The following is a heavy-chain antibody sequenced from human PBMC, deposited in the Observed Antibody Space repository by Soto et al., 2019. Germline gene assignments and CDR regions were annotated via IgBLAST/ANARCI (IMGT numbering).Heavy chain of an antibody. D-gene: IGHD2-8*02. V-gene: IGHV1-8*01. CDR3: ARDVYNTGWFDP. Sequence: ASVKVSCKASGYTFTSYDINWVRQATGQGLEWMGWMNPNSGNTGYAQKFQGRVTMTKNTVYLQMNTLRAEDTAVYYCARDVYNTGWFDPWGQGTLVTVSS. CDR2: MNPNSGNT. CDR1: GYTFTSYD. J-gene: IGHJ5*02.